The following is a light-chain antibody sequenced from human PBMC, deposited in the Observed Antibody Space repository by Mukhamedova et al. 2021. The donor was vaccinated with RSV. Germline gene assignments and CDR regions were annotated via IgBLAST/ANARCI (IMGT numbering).Light chain of an antibody. CDR3: QQYNSYWWT. Sequence: SSWLAWYQQKPGKAPKLLISKASSLESGVPSRFSGSGSGTEFTLTISSLQPDDFATYYCQQYNSYWWTFGQGTKAEIK. V-gene: IGKV1-5*03. J-gene: IGKJ1*01. CDR1: SSW. CDR2: KAS.